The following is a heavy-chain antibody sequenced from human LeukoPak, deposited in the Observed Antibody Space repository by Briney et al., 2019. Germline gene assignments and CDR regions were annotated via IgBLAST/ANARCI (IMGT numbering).Heavy chain of an antibody. CDR2: ISYDGSNK. CDR3: ARGGKWELDLKGSVDYGMDV. V-gene: IGHV3-30-3*01. Sequence: GGSLRLSCAASGFTFSSYAMHWVRQAPGKGLEWVAVISYDGSNKYYADSVKGRFTISRDNSKNTLYLQMNSLRAEDTAVYYCARGGKWELDLKGSVDYGMDVWGQGTTVTVSS. D-gene: IGHD1-26*01. J-gene: IGHJ6*02. CDR1: GFTFSSYA.